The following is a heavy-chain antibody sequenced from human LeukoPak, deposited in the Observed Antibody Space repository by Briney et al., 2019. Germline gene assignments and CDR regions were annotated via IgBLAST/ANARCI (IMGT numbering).Heavy chain of an antibody. CDR1: GYTFTSYG. J-gene: IGHJ5*02. V-gene: IGHV1-69*04. CDR3: ARDHYDILTGFREGLNRFDP. Sequence: GASVKVSCKASGYTFTSYGISWVRQAPGQGLEWMGRIIPILGIANYAQKFQGRVTITADKSTSTAYMELSSLRSEDTAVYYCARDHYDILTGFREGLNRFDPWGQGTLVTVSS. CDR2: IIPILGIA. D-gene: IGHD3-9*01.